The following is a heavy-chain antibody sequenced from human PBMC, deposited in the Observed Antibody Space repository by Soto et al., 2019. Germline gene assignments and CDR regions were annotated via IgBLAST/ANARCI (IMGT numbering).Heavy chain of an antibody. CDR3: ARVLVWSGYYYYFDY. V-gene: IGHV4-4*02. CDR1: SGSISSSNW. J-gene: IGHJ4*02. D-gene: IGHD3-3*01. CDR2: IYHRWST. Sequence: QVQLQESGPGLVKPSGTLSLTCAVSSGSISSSNWWSWVRQPPGKGLEWIGEIYHRWSTNYNPSLKSRVTISVDKSKNQFSLKLSSVTAADTAVYYCARVLVWSGYYYYFDYWGQGTLVTVSS.